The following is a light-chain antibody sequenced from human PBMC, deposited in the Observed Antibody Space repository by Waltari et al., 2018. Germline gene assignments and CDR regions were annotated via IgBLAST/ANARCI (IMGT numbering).Light chain of an antibody. V-gene: IGLV1-44*01. Sequence: QPVLTQPPSASGTPGQRVTISCSGRHSTIGANTVKWYQQLPGTAPKLLIYSDNRRFSGVPDRFSASKSGTSASLAISGLQSEDEADYYCSTWDDSLSGVLFGEGTKLTVV. CDR2: SDN. J-gene: IGLJ2*01. CDR3: STWDDSLSGVL. CDR1: HSTIGANT.